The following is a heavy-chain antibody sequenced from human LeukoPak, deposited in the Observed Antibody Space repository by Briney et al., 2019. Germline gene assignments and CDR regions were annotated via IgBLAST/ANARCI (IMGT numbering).Heavy chain of an antibody. V-gene: IGHV4-30-4*08. CDR2: ISYSGST. CDR3: ARAVDYYGSGSYYKRWFDP. J-gene: IGHJ5*02. CDR1: GGSISSSSYY. D-gene: IGHD3-10*01. Sequence: SETLSLTCTVSGGSISSSSYYWGWIRQPPGKGLEWIGYISYSGSTYYNPSLKSRVTISLDTSKNQFSLKLSSVTAADTAVYYCARAVDYYGSGSYYKRWFDPWGQGTLVTVSS.